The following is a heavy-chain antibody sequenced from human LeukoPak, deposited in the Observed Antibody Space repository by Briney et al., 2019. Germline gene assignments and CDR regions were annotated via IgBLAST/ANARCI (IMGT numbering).Heavy chain of an antibody. CDR3: ATDVAAAGVDAFDI. CDR1: GFTFSSYS. V-gene: IGHV3-21*01. CDR2: ISSSSSYI. D-gene: IGHD6-13*01. J-gene: IGHJ3*02. Sequence: GGSLXLSCAASGFTFSSYSMNWVRQAPGKGLEWVSSISSSSSYIYYADSVKGRFTIYRDNAKNSLYMKMNRLRAEDTAVYYCATDVAAAGVDAFDIWGQGTMVTVSS.